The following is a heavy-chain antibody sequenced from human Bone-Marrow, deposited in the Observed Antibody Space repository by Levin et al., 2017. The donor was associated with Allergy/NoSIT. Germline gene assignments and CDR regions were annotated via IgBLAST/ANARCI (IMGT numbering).Heavy chain of an antibody. CDR1: GYQFADHW. CDR2: IYPGDSET. Sequence: GESLKISCRASGYQFADHWIGWVRQLPGKGLEWMGNIYPGDSETRSSPSFQGQVTISVDKSINTAYLQWDSLIASDTALFFCARQSDELPPYDGEWVEEHYFDYWGQGTLVTVSS. J-gene: IGHJ4*02. V-gene: IGHV5-51*01. D-gene: IGHD3-10*01. CDR3: ARQSDELPPYDGEWVEEHYFDY.